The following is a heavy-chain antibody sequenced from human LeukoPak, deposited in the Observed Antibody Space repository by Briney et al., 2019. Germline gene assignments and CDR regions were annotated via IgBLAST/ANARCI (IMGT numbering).Heavy chain of an antibody. CDR2: IYYSGST. Sequence: PSETLSLTCTVSGGSISSSSYYWGWIRQPPGKGLEWIGSIYYSGSTYYNPSLKSRVTISVDTSKNQFSLKLSSVTAADTAVYYCARIGVVVAATDMDVWGKGTTVTISS. J-gene: IGHJ6*03. CDR1: GGSISSSSYY. CDR3: ARIGVVVAATDMDV. D-gene: IGHD2-15*01. V-gene: IGHV4-39*07.